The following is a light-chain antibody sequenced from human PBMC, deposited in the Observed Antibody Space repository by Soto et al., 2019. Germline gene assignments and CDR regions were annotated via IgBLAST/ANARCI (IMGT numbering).Light chain of an antibody. Sequence: SVCTLCLSTGERATLSVRTSQSVTSNYVAWYQQKPGQAPRLLLFGASIRDTGIPVRLSGSGSGTDFTLTITRLEAEDCTRYYCHQYGSSPGTFGQGTKVEI. J-gene: IGKJ1*01. CDR1: QSVTSNY. CDR3: HQYGSSPGT. CDR2: GAS. V-gene: IGKV3-20*01.